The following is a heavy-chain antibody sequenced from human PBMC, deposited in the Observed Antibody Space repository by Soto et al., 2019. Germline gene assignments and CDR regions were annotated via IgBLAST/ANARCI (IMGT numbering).Heavy chain of an antibody. CDR2: LYFNGGT. V-gene: IGHV4-30-4*01. Sequence: QVQLQESGPGLVKPSQTLSLTCNVSGGPINSPDYYWTWIRQSPGKGLEWIGYLYFNGGTQYNPSLRTPISMSLDTSKKHFSLKMRSVTGADTAVYYCARGISKYSSWYEPHTWFDAWGQGALFTVSS. J-gene: IGHJ5*02. CDR1: GGPINSPDYY. CDR3: ARGISKYSSWYEPHTWFDA. D-gene: IGHD6-13*01.